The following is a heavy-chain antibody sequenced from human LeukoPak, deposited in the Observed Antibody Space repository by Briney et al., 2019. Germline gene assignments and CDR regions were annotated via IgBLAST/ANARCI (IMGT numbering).Heavy chain of an antibody. Sequence: PGGSLRLSCAASEFTFSQYGIHWVRQAPGKGLEWVAFIRSDATYEFYADPVRGRFTFSRDNSKNTVNLQMNSLRPEDTAMYYCAKDALQSTTSGVHLDLWGQGTLVTVSS. V-gene: IGHV3-30*02. J-gene: IGHJ4*02. CDR2: IRSDATYE. D-gene: IGHD5/OR15-5a*01. CDR1: EFTFSQYG. CDR3: AKDALQSTTSGVHLDL.